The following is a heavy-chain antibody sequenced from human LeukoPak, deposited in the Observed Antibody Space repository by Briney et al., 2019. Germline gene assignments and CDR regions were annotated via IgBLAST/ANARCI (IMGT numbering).Heavy chain of an antibody. J-gene: IGHJ4*02. Sequence: GGSLRLSCAASGFTFSSYAMSWVRQVPGKGLEWVSAISGSGGSTYYADSVKGRFTISRDNSKNTLYLQMNSLRAEDTAVYYCAKESRTYYYDSSGYRYFDYWGQGTLVTVSS. D-gene: IGHD3-22*01. V-gene: IGHV3-23*01. CDR2: ISGSGGST. CDR3: AKESRTYYYDSSGYRYFDY. CDR1: GFTFSSYA.